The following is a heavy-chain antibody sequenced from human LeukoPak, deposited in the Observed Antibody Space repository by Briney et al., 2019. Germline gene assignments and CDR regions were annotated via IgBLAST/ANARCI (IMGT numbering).Heavy chain of an antibody. D-gene: IGHD3-22*01. Sequence: SETLSLACAVYGGSFNGYYWGWIRQPPGKGLEWIGEINHSGSTDYNLSLKSRVTISVDTSKKQFSLKLGSVTAADTAVYYCARRKNGYDSRSYRRGWLDPWGRGTLVTVSS. J-gene: IGHJ5*02. V-gene: IGHV4-34*01. CDR1: GGSFNGYY. CDR3: ARRKNGYDSRSYRRGWLDP. CDR2: INHSGST.